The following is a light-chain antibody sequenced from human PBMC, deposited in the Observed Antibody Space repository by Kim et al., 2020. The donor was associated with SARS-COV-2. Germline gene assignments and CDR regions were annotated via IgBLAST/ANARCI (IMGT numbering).Light chain of an antibody. CDR1: SSYIGGYNY. CDR3: SSYTSSSTLVV. J-gene: IGLJ2*01. V-gene: IGLV2-14*03. Sequence: QWTTISCTGTSSYIGGYNYVSWYQQHPGKAPKLIIYDVSNRPSGVSNRFSGSKSGNTASLTISGLQAEDEADYYCSSYTSSSTLVVFGGGTQLTVL. CDR2: DVS.